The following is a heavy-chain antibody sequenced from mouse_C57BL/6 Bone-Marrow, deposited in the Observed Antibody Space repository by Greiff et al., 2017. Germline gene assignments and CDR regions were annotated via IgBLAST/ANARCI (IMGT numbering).Heavy chain of an antibody. CDR3: AIFHYYGSRLYYAMDY. CDR1: GYTFTSYW. V-gene: IGHV1-74*01. Sequence: QVQLKQPGAELVKPGASVKVSCKASGYTFTSYWMHWVKQRPGQGLEWIGRIHPSDSDTNYNQKFKGKATLTVDKSSSTAYMQLSSLTSEDSAVYYCAIFHYYGSRLYYAMDYWGQGTSVTVSS. J-gene: IGHJ4*01. CDR2: IHPSDSDT. D-gene: IGHD1-1*01.